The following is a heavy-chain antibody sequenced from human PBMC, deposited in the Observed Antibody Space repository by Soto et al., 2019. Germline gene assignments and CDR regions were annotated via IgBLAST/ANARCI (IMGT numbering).Heavy chain of an antibody. J-gene: IGHJ4*02. V-gene: IGHV1-69*12. CDR2: IVPIFGTV. CDR3: ATLSGEHCSFDY. CDR1: GGTFRSYS. D-gene: IGHD3-3*01. Sequence: QVQLVQSGAEVKKPGSSVKVSCKASGGTFRSYSISWVRQAPGQGLEWMGGIVPIFGTVNYARNFRGRVAIAADESTSTAYIYLKSLRSEETAVYYWATLSGEHCSFDYRGLGTLVICSS.